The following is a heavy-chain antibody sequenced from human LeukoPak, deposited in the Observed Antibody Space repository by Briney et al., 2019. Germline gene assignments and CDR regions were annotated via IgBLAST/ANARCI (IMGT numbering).Heavy chain of an antibody. CDR2: ISGSGGGT. V-gene: IGHV3-23*01. D-gene: IGHD6-13*01. Sequence: GGSLRLSCAASGFTFSSSAMSWVRQAPGKGLEWLSGISGSGGGTYYADSVKGRFTISRDNAKNSLYLQMNSLRAEDTAVYYCARESRMSYSSSWYRAKDAFDIWGQGTTVTVSS. CDR3: ARESRMSYSSSWYRAKDAFDI. CDR1: GFTFSSSA. J-gene: IGHJ3*02.